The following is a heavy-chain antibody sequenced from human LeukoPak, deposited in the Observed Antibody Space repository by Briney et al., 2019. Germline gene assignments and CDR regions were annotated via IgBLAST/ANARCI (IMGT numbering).Heavy chain of an antibody. Sequence: SSETLSLTCTVSGGSISSYYWSWIRQPPGKGLEWIGYIYYSGSTNYNPSLKSRVTISVDTSKNQFSLKLTSVAAADTAVYYCAGEGGYASPFDYWGQGTLVTVSS. J-gene: IGHJ4*02. CDR1: GGSISSYY. V-gene: IGHV4-59*08. CDR2: IYYSGST. D-gene: IGHD5-12*01. CDR3: AGEGGYASPFDY.